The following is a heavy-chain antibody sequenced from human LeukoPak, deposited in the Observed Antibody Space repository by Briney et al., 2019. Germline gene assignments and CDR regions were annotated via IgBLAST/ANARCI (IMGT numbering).Heavy chain of an antibody. CDR1: GYTFTSYG. CDR3: ARDRMRGYSYGYKGDYYYYYMDV. CDR2: ISAYNSNT. D-gene: IGHD5-18*01. J-gene: IGHJ6*03. Sequence: ASMKVSCKASGYTFTSYGISWVRQAPGQGLEWMGWISAYNSNTNYAQKLQGRVTMTTDTSTSTAYMELRSLRSDDTAVYYCARDRMRGYSYGYKGDYYYYYMDVWGKGTTVTVSS. V-gene: IGHV1-18*01.